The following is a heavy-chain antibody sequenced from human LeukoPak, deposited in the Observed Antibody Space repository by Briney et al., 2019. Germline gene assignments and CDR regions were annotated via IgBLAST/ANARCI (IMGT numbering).Heavy chain of an antibody. CDR3: ARVYCSGGSCYSGSDYYGMDV. Sequence: QTLSLTCAVSGGSISSGGYSWSWIRQPPGKGLEWIGYIYHSGSTYYNPSLKSRVTISVDTSKNQFSLKLSSVTAADTAVYYCARVYCSGGSCYSGSDYYGMDVWGKGTTVTVSS. CDR2: IYHSGST. J-gene: IGHJ6*04. D-gene: IGHD2-15*01. V-gene: IGHV4-30-2*01. CDR1: GGSISSGGYS.